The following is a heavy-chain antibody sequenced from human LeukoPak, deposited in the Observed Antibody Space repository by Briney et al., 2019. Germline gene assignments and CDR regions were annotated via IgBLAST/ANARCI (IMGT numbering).Heavy chain of an antibody. CDR2: IYCSGST. Sequence: KTSETLSLTCTVSGGSVSSGSYYWSWIRQPPGKGLEWIGYIYCSGSTNYNPSLKSRVTISVDTSKNQFSLKLSSVTAADTAVYYCARESGESYYDFWSGYYGTYNWFDPWGQGTLVTVSS. CDR3: ARESGESYYDFWSGYYGTYNWFDP. J-gene: IGHJ5*02. V-gene: IGHV4-61*01. CDR1: GGSVSSGSYY. D-gene: IGHD3-3*01.